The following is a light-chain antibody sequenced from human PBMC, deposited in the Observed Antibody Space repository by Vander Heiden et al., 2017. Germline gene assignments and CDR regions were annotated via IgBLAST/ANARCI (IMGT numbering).Light chain of an antibody. CDR2: GAS. CDR1: QRVSSY. CDR3: QQNNNWPPAYT. Sequence: ELVMTQSPATLPVSPGERANLSCRASQRVSSYFALDQQMPDQAPRLLIYGASTRATAIPASFSCSGSGTEFALTISSLQSEDFAVYYCQQNNNWPPAYTFGQGTKLEIK. J-gene: IGKJ2*01. V-gene: IGKV3-15*01.